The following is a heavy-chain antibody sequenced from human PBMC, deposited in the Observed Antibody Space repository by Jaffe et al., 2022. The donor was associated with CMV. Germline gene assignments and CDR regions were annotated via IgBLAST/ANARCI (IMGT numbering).Heavy chain of an antibody. V-gene: IGHV4-59*01. CDR3: ARRRPSAAGTEWYFDL. CDR2: IYYSGST. D-gene: IGHD6-13*01. Sequence: QVQLQESGPGLVKPSETLSLTCTVSGGSISSYYWSWIRQPPGKGLEWIGYIYYSGSTNYNPSLKSRVTISVDTSKNQFSLKLSSVTAADTAVYYCARRRPSAAGTEWYFDLWGRGTLVTVSS. CDR1: GGSISSYY. J-gene: IGHJ2*01.